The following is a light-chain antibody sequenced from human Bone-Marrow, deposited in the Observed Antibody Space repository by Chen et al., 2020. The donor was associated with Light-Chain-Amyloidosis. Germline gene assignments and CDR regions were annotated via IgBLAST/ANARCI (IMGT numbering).Light chain of an antibody. CDR3: QSADSSGTYEVI. J-gene: IGLJ2*01. V-gene: IGLV3-25*03. CDR2: RDT. Sequence: SYELTQPPSVSVSPGQTARITCSGDDLPTKYAYWYQQKPGQAPVLVIHRDTERPSGFSERFSGSSSGTTATLTISVVQAEDEADYRCQSADSSGTYEVIFGGGTKLTVL. CDR1: DLPTKY.